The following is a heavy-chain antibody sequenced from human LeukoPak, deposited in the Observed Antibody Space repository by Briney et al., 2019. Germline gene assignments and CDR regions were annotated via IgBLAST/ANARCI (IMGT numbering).Heavy chain of an antibody. J-gene: IGHJ4*02. D-gene: IGHD2-21*01. Sequence: SGTLSLTCTVLGESISGFYWAWFRQPPGKGLDWIGYIYYSGSTNYNPSLKSRGTISVDTCKNQFSLNLSSVTDADTVVYYCARGVVIAPQTFDYWGQGTMVTVSS. V-gene: IGHV4-59*01. CDR1: GESISGFY. CDR2: IYYSGST. CDR3: ARGVVIAPQTFDY.